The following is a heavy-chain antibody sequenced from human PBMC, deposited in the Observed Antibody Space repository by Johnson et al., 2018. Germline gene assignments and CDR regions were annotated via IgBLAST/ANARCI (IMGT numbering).Heavy chain of an antibody. CDR3: ARDWRNGGADQ. CDR1: GFTLGAFY. Sequence: QVQLQESGGGLVKXGGSLRLXCSASGFTLGAFYVMWIRQAPGKGLEWLSYISGSGDRILYADSGRGRFITSRDNFKTSVYLHMNNLRVDDTAVYYCARDWRNGGADQWGQGTLVTVSS. V-gene: IGHV3-11*01. J-gene: IGHJ5*02. CDR2: ISGSGDRI. D-gene: IGHD4/OR15-4a*01.